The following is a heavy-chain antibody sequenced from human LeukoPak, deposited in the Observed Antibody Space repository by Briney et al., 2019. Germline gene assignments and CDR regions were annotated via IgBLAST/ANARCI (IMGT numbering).Heavy chain of an antibody. J-gene: IGHJ4*02. V-gene: IGHV3-7*01. D-gene: IGHD3-3*01. CDR2: IKQDGSEK. Sequence: PGGSLRLSCAASGFTFSSYWTSWVRQAPGKGLEWVANIKQDGSEKYYVDSVKGRFTISRDNAKNSLYLQMNSLRAEDTAVYYCARVSLYYDFDYWGQGTLVTVSS. CDR3: ARVSLYYDFDY. CDR1: GFTFSSYW.